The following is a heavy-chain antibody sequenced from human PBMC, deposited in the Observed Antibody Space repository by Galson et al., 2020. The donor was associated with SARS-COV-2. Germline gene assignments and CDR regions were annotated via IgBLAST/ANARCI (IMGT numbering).Heavy chain of an antibody. J-gene: IGHJ5*02. V-gene: IGHV1-18*04. D-gene: IGHD3-22*01. CDR2: ISAYNGNT. CDR1: GYTFTSYG. CDR3: ARGLNPSLYYDSSGT. Sequence: ASVKVSCKASGYTFTSYGISWVRQAPGQGLEWMGWISAYNGNTNYAQKLQGRVTMTTDTSTSTAYMELRSLRSDDTAVYYCARGLNPSLYYDSSGTWGQGTLVTVSS.